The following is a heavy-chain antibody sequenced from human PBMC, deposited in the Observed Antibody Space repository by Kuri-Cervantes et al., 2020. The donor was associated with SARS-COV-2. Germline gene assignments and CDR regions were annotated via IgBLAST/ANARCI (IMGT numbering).Heavy chain of an antibody. V-gene: IGHV1-69*13. J-gene: IGHJ3*02. CDR2: IIPIFGTA. CDR3: AREVDSSGYYYVGSHGAFDI. D-gene: IGHD3-22*01. CDR1: GGTFSSYA. Sequence: SVKVSCKASGGTFSSYAISWVRQAPGQGIEWMGGIIPIFGTANYAQKFQGRVTITADESTSTAYMELSSLGSEDTAVYYCAREVDSSGYYYVGSHGAFDIWGQGTMVTVSS.